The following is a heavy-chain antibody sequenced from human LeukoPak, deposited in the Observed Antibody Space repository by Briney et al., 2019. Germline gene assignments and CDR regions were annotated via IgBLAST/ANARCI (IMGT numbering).Heavy chain of an antibody. CDR3: ARDQRFGELTYFDY. CDR2: INPNSGGT. CDR1: GYTFTGYY. J-gene: IGHJ4*02. V-gene: IGHV1-2*02. D-gene: IGHD3-10*01. Sequence: ASVKVSCKASGYTFTGYYMHWVRQAPGQGLEWMGWINPNSGGTNYAQKLQGRVTMTTDTSTSTAYMELRSLRSDDTAVYYCARDQRFGELTYFDYWGQGILVTVSS.